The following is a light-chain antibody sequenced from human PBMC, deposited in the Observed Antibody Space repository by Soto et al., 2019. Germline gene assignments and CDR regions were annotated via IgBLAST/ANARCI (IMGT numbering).Light chain of an antibody. V-gene: IGKV3D-7*01. CDR3: QHDYNLLT. CDR1: QTVSSSS. Sequence: VMTQSPATLSVSPGERVPLSCRASQTVSSSSLTWCQQKPGQAPGLLIYGASTRATAIPVRFSGSGSGTDFTLTVSSLQPEDFAVYYCQHDYNLLTFGGGTKVDIK. CDR2: GAS. J-gene: IGKJ4*01.